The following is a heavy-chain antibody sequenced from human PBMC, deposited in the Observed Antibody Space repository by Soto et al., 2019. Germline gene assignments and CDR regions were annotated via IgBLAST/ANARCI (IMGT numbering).Heavy chain of an antibody. J-gene: IGHJ5*01. CDR1: GDSVTSTSYY. Sequence: PSETLSLTCTVSGDSVTSTSYYWSWVRQPPGKGLEWIGYSYYNGDTMYNPSPKSRVTISVDTSKNQFSLKLSSVTAADTAVYYCAREGGVLRLSNWFDSWGQGIQVTVSS. CDR3: AREGGVLRLSNWFDS. D-gene: IGHD3-3*01. CDR2: SYYNGDT. V-gene: IGHV4-61*01.